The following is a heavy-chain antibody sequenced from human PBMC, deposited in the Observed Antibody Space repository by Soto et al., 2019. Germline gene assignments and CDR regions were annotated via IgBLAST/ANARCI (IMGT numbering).Heavy chain of an antibody. CDR2: MNPNSGNT. Sequence: GASVKVSCKASGYTFTSYDINWVRQATGQGLEWMGWMNPNSGNTGYAQKFQGRVTMTRNTSISTAYMELSSLRSEDTAVYYCARARGIAARLGFDYWGQGTLVTVSS. D-gene: IGHD6-6*01. CDR1: GYTFTSYD. CDR3: ARARGIAARLGFDY. V-gene: IGHV1-8*01. J-gene: IGHJ4*02.